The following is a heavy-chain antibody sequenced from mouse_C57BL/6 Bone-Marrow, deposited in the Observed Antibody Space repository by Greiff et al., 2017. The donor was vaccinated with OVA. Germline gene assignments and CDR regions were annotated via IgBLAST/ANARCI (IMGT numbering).Heavy chain of an antibody. CDR3: AREWVITTVVTYFDY. J-gene: IGHJ2*01. D-gene: IGHD1-1*01. CDR1: GYTFTSYG. Sequence: QVQLQQSGAELARPGASVKLSCKASGYTFTSYGISWVKQRPGQGLEWIGEIYPRSGNTYYNEKFKGKATLTADKSTSTAYMELRSLTSEDSAVYFCAREWVITTVVTYFDYWGQGTTLTVSS. CDR2: IYPRSGNT. V-gene: IGHV1-81*01.